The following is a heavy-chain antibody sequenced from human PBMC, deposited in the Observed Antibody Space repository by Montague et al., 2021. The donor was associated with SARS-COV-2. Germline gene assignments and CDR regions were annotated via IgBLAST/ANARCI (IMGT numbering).Heavy chain of an antibody. Sequence: SLRLSCAASGFTFSNYDMNWVRQAPGKGPEWISYISTSAYTTSYAGSVKGRFTISRDSGKNSLYLQMNSPRVEDTAVYYCTRDYRSIVGDGLDIWGQGTKVTVSS. V-gene: IGHV3-48*03. CDR3: TRDYRSIVGDGLDI. D-gene: IGHD3-16*02. CDR1: GFTFSNYD. CDR2: ISTSAYTT. J-gene: IGHJ3*02.